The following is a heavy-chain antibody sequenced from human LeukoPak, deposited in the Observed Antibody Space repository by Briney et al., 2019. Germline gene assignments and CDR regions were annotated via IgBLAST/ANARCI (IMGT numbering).Heavy chain of an antibody. V-gene: IGHV4-39*01. CDR2: IYYSGST. CDR3: ASRPTYYYGSGSYPGRFYDY. J-gene: IGHJ4*02. CDR1: GGSISSSNYY. D-gene: IGHD3-10*01. Sequence: SETLSLTCTVSGGSISSSNYYWGWIRQPPGKGLEWIGSIYYSGSTYYNPSLKSRVTISVDTSKNQFSLKLSSVTAADTAFYYCASRPTYYYGSGSYPGRFYDYWGQGTLVTVSS.